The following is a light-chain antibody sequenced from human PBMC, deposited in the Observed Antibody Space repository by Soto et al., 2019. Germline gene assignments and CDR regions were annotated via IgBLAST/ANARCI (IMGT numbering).Light chain of an antibody. CDR2: DAS. Sequence: IVFTQSPATLSLSPGERATLSCRASQSVSSYLALYQQKPGQAPRLLIYDASNRATGIPARFSGSGSGTDFTLTISSLEPEDFAVYYCQQRSNWYTFGQGTKVDIK. CDR1: QSVSSY. J-gene: IGKJ2*01. CDR3: QQRSNWYT. V-gene: IGKV3-11*01.